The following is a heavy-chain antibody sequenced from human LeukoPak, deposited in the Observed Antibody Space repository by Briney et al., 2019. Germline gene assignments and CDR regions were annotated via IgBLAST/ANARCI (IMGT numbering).Heavy chain of an antibody. Sequence: ASVKVSCKASGYTFTSYDINWVRQATGQGLEWMGWMNPNSGNTVYAQKFQGRVTMTRNTSISTAYMELSSLRSEDTAVYYCARIRGSGSYYSFGYWGQGTLVTVSS. CDR2: MNPNSGNT. CDR1: GYTFTSYD. J-gene: IGHJ4*02. V-gene: IGHV1-8*01. CDR3: ARIRGSGSYYSFGY. D-gene: IGHD3-10*01.